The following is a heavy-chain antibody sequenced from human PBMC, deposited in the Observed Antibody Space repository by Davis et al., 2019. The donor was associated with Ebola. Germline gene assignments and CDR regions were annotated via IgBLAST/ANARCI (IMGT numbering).Heavy chain of an antibody. V-gene: IGHV3-74*01. J-gene: IGHJ6*04. CDR3: ARGSLHRDAYWGGGDFYYGLDV. Sequence: PGGSLRLSCAASGFTFSNYRMHWVRQDPGTGLVWVSRIKNDGSSTNYADSVKGRFTISRDNAKNTLYLQMNSLRAEDTAVYYCARGSLHRDAYWGGGDFYYGLDVWGKGTTVTVSS. CDR2: IKNDGSST. D-gene: IGHD7-27*01. CDR1: GFTFSNYR.